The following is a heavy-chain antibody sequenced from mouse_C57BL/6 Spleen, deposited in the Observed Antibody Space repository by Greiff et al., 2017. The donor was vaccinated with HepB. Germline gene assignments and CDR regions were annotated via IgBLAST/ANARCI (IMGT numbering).Heavy chain of an antibody. Sequence: VQLQQPGAELVKPGASVKLSCKASGYTFTSYWMHWVKQRPGQGLEWIGMIHPNSGSTNYNEKFKSKATLTVDKSSSTAYMQLSSLTSEDSAVYYCAILYYDVYYFDYWGQRTTLTVSS. CDR3: AILYYDVYYFDY. D-gene: IGHD2-4*01. V-gene: IGHV1-64*01. J-gene: IGHJ2*01. CDR2: IHPNSGST. CDR1: GYTFTSYW.